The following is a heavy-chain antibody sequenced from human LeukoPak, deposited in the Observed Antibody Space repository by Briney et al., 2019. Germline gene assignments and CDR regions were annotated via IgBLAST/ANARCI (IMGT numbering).Heavy chain of an antibody. V-gene: IGHV3-48*04. Sequence: PGGSLRLSCAASGFTFSSYSMNWVRQAPGKGLEWVSYISSSGSTIYYADSVKGRFTISRDNAKNSPYLQMNSLRAEDTAVYYCARGYGSGSYYTEGFDCWGQGTLVTVSS. D-gene: IGHD3-10*01. CDR3: ARGYGSGSYYTEGFDC. J-gene: IGHJ4*02. CDR2: ISSSGSTI. CDR1: GFTFSSYS.